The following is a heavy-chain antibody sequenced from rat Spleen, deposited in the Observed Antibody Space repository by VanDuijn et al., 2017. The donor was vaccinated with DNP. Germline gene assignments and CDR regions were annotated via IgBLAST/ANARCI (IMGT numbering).Heavy chain of an antibody. CDR2: ISYSGST. Sequence: EVQLQESGPGLVKPSQSLSLTCSVTGYSITSNYWGWIRQFPGNKMEYIGHISYSGSTNYNPSLKSRISITRDTSRNQFFLQLNSVTTEDTATYYCAVQLGVFDFWGQGVMVTVSS. V-gene: IGHV3-1*01. D-gene: IGHD5-1*01. CDR1: GYSITSNY. CDR3: AVQLGVFDF. J-gene: IGHJ2*01.